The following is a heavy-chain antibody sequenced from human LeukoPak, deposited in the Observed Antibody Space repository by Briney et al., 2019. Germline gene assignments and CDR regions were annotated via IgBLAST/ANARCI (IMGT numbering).Heavy chain of an antibody. D-gene: IGHD3-3*01. J-gene: IGHJ4*02. CDR2: IYHSGST. CDR1: GGSISSSSYY. V-gene: IGHV4-39*07. CDR3: ARDMGTRITIFGVVIIPSYYFDY. Sequence: MPSETLSLTCTVSGGSISSSSYYWGWIRQPPGKGLEWIGSIYHSGSTYYNPSLKSRVTISVDTSKNQFSLKLSSVTAADTAVYYCARDMGTRITIFGVVIIPSYYFDYWGQGTLVTVSS.